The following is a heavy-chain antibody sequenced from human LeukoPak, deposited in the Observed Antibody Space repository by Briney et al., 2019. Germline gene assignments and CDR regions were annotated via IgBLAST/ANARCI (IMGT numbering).Heavy chain of an antibody. V-gene: IGHV3-48*02. D-gene: IGHD3-16*02. CDR1: GFTFSSYS. CDR3: AREGPVMITFGGVIVRLGFDY. CDR2: ISSSSSTI. Sequence: PGGSLRPSCAASGFTFSSYSMNWVRQAPGKGLEWVSYISSSSSTIYYADSVKGRFTISRDNAKNSLYLQMNSLRDEDTAVYYCAREGPVMITFGGVIVRLGFDYWGQGTLVTVSS. J-gene: IGHJ4*02.